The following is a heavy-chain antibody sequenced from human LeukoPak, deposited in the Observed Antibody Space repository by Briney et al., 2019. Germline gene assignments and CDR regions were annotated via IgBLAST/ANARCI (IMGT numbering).Heavy chain of an antibody. CDR3: ARRQIAAAGTGYYYMDV. J-gene: IGHJ6*03. V-gene: IGHV5-51*01. CDR1: GYSFTSYW. CDR2: IYPGDSDT. Sequence: GESLRISCMGSGYSFTSYWIGWVRQMPGKGLEWMGIIYPGDSDTRYSPSFQGQVTISVDKSIRTAYLQWSSLKASDTAMYYCARRQIAAAGTGYYYMDVWGKGTTVTVSS. D-gene: IGHD6-13*01.